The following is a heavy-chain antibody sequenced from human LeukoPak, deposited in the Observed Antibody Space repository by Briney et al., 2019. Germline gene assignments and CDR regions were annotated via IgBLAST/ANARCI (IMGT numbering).Heavy chain of an antibody. CDR2: NSGST. V-gene: IGHV4-39*01. CDR1: GGSISSSSYY. Sequence: SETLSLTCTVSGGSISSSSYYWGWIRQPPGKGLEWIGSNSGSTYYNPSLKSRVTISVDTSKNQFSLKLSSVTAADTAVYYCARGYSSSWYFNWFDPWGQGTLVTVSS. CDR3: ARGYSSSWYFNWFDP. D-gene: IGHD6-13*01. J-gene: IGHJ5*02.